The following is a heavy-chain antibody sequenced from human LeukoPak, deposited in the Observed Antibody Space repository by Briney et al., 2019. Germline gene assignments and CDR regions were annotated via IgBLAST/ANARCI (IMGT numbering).Heavy chain of an antibody. CDR2: INPSGGST. CDR3: ARESGYYDRSYYFDY. V-gene: IGHV1-46*01. J-gene: IGHJ4*02. D-gene: IGHD3-16*01. Sequence: ASVKVSCKASGYTFTSYYMHWVRQAPGQGLEWMGIINPSGGSTSYAQKFQGRVTMTRDTSTSTVYMELSSLRSEDTAVYYCARESGYYDRSYYFDYWGQGTLVTVSS. CDR1: GYTFTSYY.